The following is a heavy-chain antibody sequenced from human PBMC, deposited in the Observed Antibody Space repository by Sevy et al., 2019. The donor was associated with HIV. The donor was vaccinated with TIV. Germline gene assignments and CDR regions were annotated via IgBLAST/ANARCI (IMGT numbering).Heavy chain of an antibody. CDR2: ISPTSSYI. Sequence: GGSLRLSCAASGFTFSIYTLNWVRQAPGKGLEWVSSISPTSSYIYYADSVKGRFSISRDNAKNSLFLQKNSLRADDTAIYYCAKEDSNGVCYSSWGQGTLVTVSS. CDR1: GFTFSIYT. V-gene: IGHV3-21*01. CDR3: AKEDSNGVCYSS. J-gene: IGHJ5*02. D-gene: IGHD2-21*01.